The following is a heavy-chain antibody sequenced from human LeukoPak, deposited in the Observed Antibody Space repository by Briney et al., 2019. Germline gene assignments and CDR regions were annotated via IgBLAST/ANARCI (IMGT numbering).Heavy chain of an antibody. CDR3: ARTSGRFGWFDP. V-gene: IGHV4-34*01. CDR1: GGSFDGYY. D-gene: IGHD3-10*01. Sequence: PSETLSLTCAVFGGSFDGYYWSWIRQPPGKGLEWIGEITYDGSTNYNPSLKSRVTISVDTSKNQFSLKLSSVTAADTAVYYCARTSGRFGWFDPWGQGTLVTVSS. J-gene: IGHJ5*02. CDR2: ITYDGST.